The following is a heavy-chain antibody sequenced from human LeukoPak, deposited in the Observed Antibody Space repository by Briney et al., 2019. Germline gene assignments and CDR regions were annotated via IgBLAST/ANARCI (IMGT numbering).Heavy chain of an antibody. CDR1: RGSISSSSYY. Sequence: NPSETLSLTCTVSRGSISSSSYYWGWIRQPPGKRLEWIGSFYYIGGTYYNPSLEGRVTISADSSKNQFSLKLTSVTAADTALYYCARILTTFDSWGQGTLVTVFS. D-gene: IGHD4-11*01. CDR3: ARILTTFDS. J-gene: IGHJ4*02. CDR2: FYYIGGT. V-gene: IGHV4-39*01.